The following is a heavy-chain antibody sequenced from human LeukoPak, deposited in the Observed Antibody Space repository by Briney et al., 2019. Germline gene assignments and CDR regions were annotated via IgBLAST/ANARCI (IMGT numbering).Heavy chain of an antibody. Sequence: SGGSLRLSCAASGFTFSSYGMHWVRQAPGKGLEWVAVIWFDGSSKYYADSVQGRFTISRDNSQNTLYLQMNSLRAEDTAVYYCARGLHFQVDTGQGAMYDYWGQGTLVTVSS. CDR3: ARGLHFQVDTGQGAMYDY. D-gene: IGHD5-18*01. J-gene: IGHJ4*02. CDR1: GFTFSSYG. V-gene: IGHV3-33*01. CDR2: IWFDGSSK.